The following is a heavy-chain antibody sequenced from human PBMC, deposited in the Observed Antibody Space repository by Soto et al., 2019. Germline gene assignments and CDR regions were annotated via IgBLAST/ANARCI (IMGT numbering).Heavy chain of an antibody. CDR2: MSPKSGAT. V-gene: IGHV1-8*01. J-gene: IGHJ5*02. Sequence: QVNLVQSGAEVKKPGASVRVSCKASGYTFTYFDMNWVRQAPGQGLEWMGWMSPKSGATGYAQNFQGRLTMTTNTSISTAYMELGSLTSEDTAVYYCGRGGIRHFDWVLKGFDPWGQGTLVIVSS. D-gene: IGHD3-9*01. CDR1: GYTFTYFD. CDR3: GRGGIRHFDWVLKGFDP.